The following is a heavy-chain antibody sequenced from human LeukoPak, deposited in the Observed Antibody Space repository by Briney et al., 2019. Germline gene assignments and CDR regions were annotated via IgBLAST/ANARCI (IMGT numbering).Heavy chain of an antibody. V-gene: IGHV3-21*01. Sequence: GGSLRLSCTASGFPFSSYGMHWVRQAPGKGLEWVSSISGTSNYIYYADSVKGRFAISRDNAKSSLFLQVSSLRAEDTAVYYCVRGPPGDYWGQGTLVTVSS. J-gene: IGHJ4*02. CDR1: GFPFSSYG. CDR2: ISGTSNYI. CDR3: VRGPPGDY.